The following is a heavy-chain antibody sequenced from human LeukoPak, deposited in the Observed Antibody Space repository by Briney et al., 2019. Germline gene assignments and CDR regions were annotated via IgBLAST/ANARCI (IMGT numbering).Heavy chain of an antibody. CDR1: GFTFSSYA. V-gene: IGHV3-23*01. D-gene: IGHD3/OR15-3a*01. Sequence: GGSLRLSYAASGFTFSSYALSWVRQAPGKGLEWVSTIGGSGDDTYYADSVKGRFTISRDNSKNTLYLQMNSLRAEDTAVYYCAKGDDFWTGYTPPDSWGLGTLVTVSS. CDR3: AKGDDFWTGYTPPDS. CDR2: IGGSGDDT. J-gene: IGHJ4*02.